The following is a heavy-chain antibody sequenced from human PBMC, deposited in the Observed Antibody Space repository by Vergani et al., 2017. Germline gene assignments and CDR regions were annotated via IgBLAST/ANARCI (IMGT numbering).Heavy chain of an antibody. D-gene: IGHD3-10*02. V-gene: IGHV1-24*01. CDR2: FEPEDGET. Sequence: QVQLVQSGAEVKKPGASVKVSCKVSGYTLTELSMHWVRQAPGKGLEWLGGFEPEDGETIYAQKFQGRVTMTEDTTTDTAYMELSSLRSEDTAVYYCATTTGARYVSGVYGMDVWGQGTTVTVSS. CDR1: GYTLTELS. CDR3: ATTTGARYVSGVYGMDV. J-gene: IGHJ6*02.